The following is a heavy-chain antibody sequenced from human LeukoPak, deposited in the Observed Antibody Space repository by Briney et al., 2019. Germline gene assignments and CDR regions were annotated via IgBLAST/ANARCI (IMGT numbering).Heavy chain of an antibody. CDR1: GFSLSTPGVG. CDR2: IYWNDDK. J-gene: IGHJ4*02. V-gene: IGHV2-5*01. D-gene: IGHD3-22*01. Sequence: SGPTLVNPTQTLTLTCTFSGFSLSTPGVGVGWIRQPPGKALEWLAFIYWNDDKRYSPSLKSRLTITKDTSKNQVVLTMTNLDPVDTATYYCAHRRNNQSSGYYYDYFDYWGQGTLVTVSS. CDR3: AHRRNNQSSGYYYDYFDY.